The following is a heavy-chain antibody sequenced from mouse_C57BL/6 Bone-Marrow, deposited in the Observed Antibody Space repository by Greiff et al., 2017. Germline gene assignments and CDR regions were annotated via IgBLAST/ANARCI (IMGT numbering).Heavy chain of an antibody. D-gene: IGHD1-1*01. CDR1: GYTFTSYW. V-gene: IGHV1-74*01. Sequence: QVQLKQPGAELVKPGASVKVSCKASGYTFTSYWMHWVKQRPGPGLEWIGRIHPSDSDTNYNQKFKGKATLTVDKSSSTAYMQLSSLTSEDSAVYYCAILLTTVVAFDYWGQGTTLAVSS. CDR3: AILLTTVVAFDY. J-gene: IGHJ2*01. CDR2: IHPSDSDT.